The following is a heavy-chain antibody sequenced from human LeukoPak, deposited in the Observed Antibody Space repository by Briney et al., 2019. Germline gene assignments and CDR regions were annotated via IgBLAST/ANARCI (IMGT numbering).Heavy chain of an antibody. Sequence: ASVKVSCKVSGYTLTELSMHWVRQAPGKGLEWMGGFDPEDGETIYAQKFQGRVTMTRDTSTSTVYMELSSLRSEDTAVYYCARGVTMVRGVPRPDYWGQGTLVTVSS. V-gene: IGHV1-24*01. CDR3: ARGVTMVRGVPRPDY. CDR2: FDPEDGET. D-gene: IGHD3-10*01. J-gene: IGHJ4*02. CDR1: GYTLTELS.